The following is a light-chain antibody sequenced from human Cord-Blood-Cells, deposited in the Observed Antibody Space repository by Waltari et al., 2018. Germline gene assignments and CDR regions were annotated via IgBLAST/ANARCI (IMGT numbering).Light chain of an antibody. CDR1: QSISSW. CDR3: QQYNSYSGT. Sequence: DIQMTQSPSTLSASVVDRVTITCRASQSISSWLAWYQQKPGNAPKLLIYDASSLESGVPSRFSGSGSGTEFTLTISSLQPDDFATYYCQQYNSYSGTFGQGTKVEIK. J-gene: IGKJ1*01. CDR2: DAS. V-gene: IGKV1-5*01.